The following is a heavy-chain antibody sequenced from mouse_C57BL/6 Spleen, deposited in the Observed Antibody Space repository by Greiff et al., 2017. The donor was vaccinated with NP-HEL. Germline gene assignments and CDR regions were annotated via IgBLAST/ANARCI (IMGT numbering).Heavy chain of an antibody. CDR3: ARGDSSGYVEDY. Sequence: QVQLQQSGAELVRPGSSVKLSCKASGYTFTSHWMDWVKQRPGQGLEWIGNIYPSDSETHYNQKFKDKATLTVDKSSSTAYMQLSSLTSEDSAVYYCARGDSSGYVEDYWGQGTTLTVSS. D-gene: IGHD3-2*02. V-gene: IGHV1-61*01. CDR1: GYTFTSHW. J-gene: IGHJ2*01. CDR2: IYPSDSET.